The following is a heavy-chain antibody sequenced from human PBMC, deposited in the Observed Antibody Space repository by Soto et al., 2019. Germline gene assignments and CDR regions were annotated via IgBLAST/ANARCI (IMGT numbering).Heavy chain of an antibody. CDR1: GYTFTSYA. J-gene: IGHJ6*02. CDR2: INAGNGNT. CDR3: ARVSNYGMDV. D-gene: IGHD2-2*01. Sequence: QVQLVQSGAEVKKPGASVKVSCKASGYTFTSYAMHWVRQAPGQRLEWMGWINAGNGNTKYSQKFQGRVTITRDTSASTSYMDLSSLRSDDTAVYYCARVSNYGMDVWGHGTTVTVSS. V-gene: IGHV1-3*01.